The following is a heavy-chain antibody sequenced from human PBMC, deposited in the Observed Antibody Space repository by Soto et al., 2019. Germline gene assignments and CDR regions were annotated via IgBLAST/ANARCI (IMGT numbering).Heavy chain of an antibody. CDR1: GFTFSSYA. J-gene: IGHJ5*02. Sequence: PGGSLRLSCAASGFTFSSYAMHWVRQAPGKGLEWVAVISYDVSNKYYADSVKGRFTISRDNSKNTLYLQMNSLRAEDTAVYYCARVGIAARPRGWFDPWGQGTMVTAPQ. CDR3: ARVGIAARPRGWFDP. D-gene: IGHD6-6*01. CDR2: ISYDVSNK. V-gene: IGHV3-30-3*01.